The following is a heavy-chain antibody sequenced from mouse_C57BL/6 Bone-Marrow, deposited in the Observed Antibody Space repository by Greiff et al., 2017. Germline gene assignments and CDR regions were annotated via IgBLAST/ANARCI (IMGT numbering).Heavy chain of an antibody. Sequence: QVQLQQPGAELVKPGASVKLSCKASGYTFTSYWMHWVKPRPGQGLEWIGMIHPNSGSTNYNEKFKSKATLTVDKSSSTAYMQLSSLTSEDSAVYYCARFYYGNYYAMDYWGQGTSVTVSS. CDR1: GYTFTSYW. V-gene: IGHV1-64*01. CDR3: ARFYYGNYYAMDY. CDR2: IHPNSGST. J-gene: IGHJ4*01. D-gene: IGHD2-1*01.